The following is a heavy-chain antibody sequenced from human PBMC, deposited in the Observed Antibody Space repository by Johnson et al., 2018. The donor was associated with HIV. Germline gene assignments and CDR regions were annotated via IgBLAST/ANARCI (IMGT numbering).Heavy chain of an antibody. CDR2: INWNGGST. D-gene: IGHD5-18*01. V-gene: IGHV3-9*01. CDR1: GFTFDDYA. Sequence: VQLVESGGGLVQPGRSLRLSCAASGFTFDDYAMHWVRQAPGKGLEWVSGINWNGGSTGYADSVKGRFTVSRDNAKNSLYLQMNSLRAEDTAVYYCARAPGAGYSDGLLDWGQGTMVTVSS. J-gene: IGHJ3*01. CDR3: ARAPGAGYSDGLLD.